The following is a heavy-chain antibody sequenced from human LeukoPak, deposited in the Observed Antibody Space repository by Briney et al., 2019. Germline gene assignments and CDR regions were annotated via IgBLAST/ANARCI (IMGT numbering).Heavy chain of an antibody. J-gene: IGHJ5*02. CDR1: GASISSGGYF. V-gene: IGHV4-61*02. CDR2: IETSGST. D-gene: IGHD6-13*01. Sequence: PSQTLSLTCTVSGASISSGGYFWSWIRQPAGKGVEWIGRIETSGSTNYNPSLKSRVTISVDTSKNQFSLKLRSVTAADTAVYYCARVESSNWYTPWGQGTLVTVSS. CDR3: ARVESSNWYTP.